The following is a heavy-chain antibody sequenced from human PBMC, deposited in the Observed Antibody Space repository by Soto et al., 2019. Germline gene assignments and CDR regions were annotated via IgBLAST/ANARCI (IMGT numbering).Heavy chain of an antibody. V-gene: IGHV3-23*01. D-gene: IGHD3-10*01. Sequence: VGSLRLSCAASGFTFSTYAMSWVRQAPGKGLEWVSAISNSGGSTYYADSVKGRFTLSRDNSKNTLDLQMKSLRAEDTAVYYCAKGKGGIVDAFDIWGQGTMVTVSS. J-gene: IGHJ3*02. CDR1: GFTFSTYA. CDR2: ISNSGGST. CDR3: AKGKGGIVDAFDI.